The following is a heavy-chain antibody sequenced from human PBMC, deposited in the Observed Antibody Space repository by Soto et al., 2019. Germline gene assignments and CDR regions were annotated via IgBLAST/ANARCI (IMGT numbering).Heavy chain of an antibody. Sequence: SGPTLVNPTQTLTLTCTFSGFSLTTRPVGVGWIRQSPGKALEWLAFAYWDDDNRYSPSLRSRLTVTNDTSKNQVVLTMTNMDPVDKATYYFEHRRHSGDWNGGYFDYWGQGTLVTSPQ. CDR1: GFSLTTRPVG. J-gene: IGHJ4*02. CDR3: EHRRHSGDWNGGYFDY. D-gene: IGHD2-21*02. CDR2: AYWDDDN. V-gene: IGHV2-5*02.